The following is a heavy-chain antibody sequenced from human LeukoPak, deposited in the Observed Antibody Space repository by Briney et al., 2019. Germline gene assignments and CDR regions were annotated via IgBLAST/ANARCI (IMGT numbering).Heavy chain of an antibody. CDR1: GFTFSSYG. CDR3: ARDFRSYDILTGCHY. CDR2: ISYDGSNK. J-gene: IGHJ4*02. Sequence: GGSLRLSCAASGFTFSSYGMHWVRQAPGKGLEWVAVISYDGSNKYYADSVKGRFTISRDNSKNTLYLQMNSLRVEDTAVYYCARDFRSYDILTGCHYWGQGTLVTVSS. D-gene: IGHD3-9*01. V-gene: IGHV3-30*03.